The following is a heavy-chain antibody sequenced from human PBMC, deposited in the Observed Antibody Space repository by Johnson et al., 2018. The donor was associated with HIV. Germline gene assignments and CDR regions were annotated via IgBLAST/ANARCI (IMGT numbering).Heavy chain of an antibody. CDR1: GFTFSSYW. V-gene: IGHV3-7*04. Sequence: VQLVESGGGLVQPGGSLRLSCAATGFTFSSYWMSWVRQAPGKGLEWVANIKQDGREKYYVDSVKGRFSISRDNAKNSLDLQMNSLRAEDTAVYYCARDTSGGERAFDIWGQGTMVTVSS. CDR3: ARDTSGGERAFDI. CDR2: IKQDGREK. J-gene: IGHJ3*02. D-gene: IGHD3-16*01.